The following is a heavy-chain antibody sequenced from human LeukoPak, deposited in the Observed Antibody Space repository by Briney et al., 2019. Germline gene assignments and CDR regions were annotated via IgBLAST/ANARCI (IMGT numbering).Heavy chain of an antibody. Sequence: PGGSLRLSCAASGFTFSSCWMTWVRQAPGKGLEWVANIEEDGSKKNYVDSVKGRFTIFRDNAKNSLYLQMNSLRVEDTAVYYCATPLDYYDSSGYHQGGDWGQGTLVTVSS. CDR3: ATPLDYYDSSGYHQGGD. CDR2: IEEDGSKK. CDR1: GFTFSSCW. D-gene: IGHD3-22*01. V-gene: IGHV3-7*03. J-gene: IGHJ4*02.